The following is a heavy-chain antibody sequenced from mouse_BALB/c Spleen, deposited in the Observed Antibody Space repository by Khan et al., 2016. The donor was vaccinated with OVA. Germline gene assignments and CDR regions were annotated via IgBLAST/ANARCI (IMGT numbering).Heavy chain of an antibody. D-gene: IGHD1-1*01. Sequence: EVELVESGGGLVQPGGSRKLSCAASGFTFSSYGMHWVRQAPERGLEWVAFISGDSNTFYYAYTAKVRFTISRDNPRNTLFLQMTSLMSEDTDMYYCATSYFYGYYLDYWGPGTTLTVSS. CDR2: ISGDSNTF. CDR3: ATSYFYGYYLDY. CDR1: GFTFSSYG. J-gene: IGHJ2*01. V-gene: IGHV5-17*02.